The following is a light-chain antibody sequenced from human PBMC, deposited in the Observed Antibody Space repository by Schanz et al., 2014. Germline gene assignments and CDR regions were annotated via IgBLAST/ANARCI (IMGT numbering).Light chain of an antibody. Sequence: EVVMTQSPATLSVSPGERATLSCRASQSVSSHLAWYQQKPGQAPRLLIYDASNRATGIPARFSGSGSATDFTLSISRLEPEDFAAYYCQQYGRSPWTFGQGTKVDIK. CDR1: QSVSSH. CDR2: DAS. V-gene: IGKV3D-15*01. J-gene: IGKJ1*01. CDR3: QQYGRSPWT.